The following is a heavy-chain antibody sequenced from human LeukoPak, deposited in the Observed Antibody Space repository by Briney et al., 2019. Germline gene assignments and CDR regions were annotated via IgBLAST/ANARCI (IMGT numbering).Heavy chain of an antibody. V-gene: IGHV3-33*06. CDR1: GFTFSSYG. CDR3: AKEGAASWDVDV. D-gene: IGHD3-3*02. Sequence: PGRSLRLSCAASGFTFSSYGMHWVRQAPGKGLEWVAVIWYDGSNKYYADSVKGRFMISRDNSKNTVDLQMNSLRGDDAAMYYCAKEGAASWDVDVWGKGTTVTVSS. CDR2: IWYDGSNK. J-gene: IGHJ6*04.